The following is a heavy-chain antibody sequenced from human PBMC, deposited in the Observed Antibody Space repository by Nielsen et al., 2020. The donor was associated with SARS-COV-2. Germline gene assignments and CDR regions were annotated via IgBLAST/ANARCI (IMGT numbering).Heavy chain of an antibody. D-gene: IGHD3-22*01. CDR2: VRNKVKSYTT. CDR1: GFTFNDHY. CDR3: AKVARRSSGSFPDF. V-gene: IGHV3-72*01. Sequence: GESLKISCAGSGFTFNDHYMDWVRQAPGKGLEWVARVRNKVKSYTTEYAASVKGRFTISRDDSKNSLYLQMNSLNTEDTAVHYCAKVARRSSGSFPDFWGQGTTVTVSS. J-gene: IGHJ6*02.